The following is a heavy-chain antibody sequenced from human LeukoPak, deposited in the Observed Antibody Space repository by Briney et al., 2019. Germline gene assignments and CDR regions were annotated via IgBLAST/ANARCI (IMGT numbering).Heavy chain of an antibody. D-gene: IGHD3-16*01. Sequence: GGSLTLSCVASGFTLSSYWMSWVRQAPGKGLEWVANIKEDGSEKNYVDSVKGRSTISRDNANNSLHLQMNSLRAEDTAVYYCAKGRGPTLLYWGQGTLVTVSS. CDR1: GFTLSSYW. V-gene: IGHV3-7*01. CDR2: IKEDGSEK. J-gene: IGHJ4*02. CDR3: AKGRGPTLLY.